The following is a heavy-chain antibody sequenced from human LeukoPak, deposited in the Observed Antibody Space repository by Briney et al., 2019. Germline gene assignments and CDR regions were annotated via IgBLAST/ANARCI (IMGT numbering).Heavy chain of an antibody. Sequence: SETLSLTCAVSGASISSYYWSWIRQSPGKGLEWIGYIYYSASTNYNPSVKSRGTISVDTSKNQFSLKLSSVTAADTAVYYCARNSYYDNSGEGAFDIWGQGTMVTVSS. J-gene: IGHJ3*02. CDR2: IYYSAST. CDR1: GASISSYY. D-gene: IGHD3-22*01. V-gene: IGHV4-59*12. CDR3: ARNSYYDNSGEGAFDI.